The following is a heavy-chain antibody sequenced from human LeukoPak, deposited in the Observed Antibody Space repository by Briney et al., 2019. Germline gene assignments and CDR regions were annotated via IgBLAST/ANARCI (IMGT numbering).Heavy chain of an antibody. CDR2: IIPILGIA. Sequence: SVKVSCKASGGTFSSYAISWVRQAPGQGLEWMGRIIPILGIANYAQKFQGRVTITADKSTSTAYMELSSLRSEDTAVYYCARFTVTTPAPWYYYYGMDVWGQGTTVTVSS. CDR1: GGTFSSYA. V-gene: IGHV1-69*04. CDR3: ARFTVTTPAPWYYYYGMDV. J-gene: IGHJ6*02. D-gene: IGHD4-17*01.